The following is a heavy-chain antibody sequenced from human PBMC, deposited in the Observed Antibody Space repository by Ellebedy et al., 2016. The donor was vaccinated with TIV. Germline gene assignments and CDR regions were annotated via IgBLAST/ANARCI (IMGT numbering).Heavy chain of an antibody. CDR1: GFTLSNSG. V-gene: IGHV3-48*01. Sequence: GESLKISXAASGFTLSNSGMTWVRQAPGKGLEWVSYISISGTTLYYADPVGGRFTISRDNAKNSLYLRMNSLRADDTAMYYCARVDRVSHAMDVWGQGTPVTVSS. CDR2: ISISGTTL. D-gene: IGHD1-14*01. J-gene: IGHJ6*02. CDR3: ARVDRVSHAMDV.